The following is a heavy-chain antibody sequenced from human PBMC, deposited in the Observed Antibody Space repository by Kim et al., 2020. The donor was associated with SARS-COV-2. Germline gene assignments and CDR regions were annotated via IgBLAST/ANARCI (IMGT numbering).Heavy chain of an antibody. V-gene: IGHV3-48*02. CDR2: ITSGSTTT. CDR3: ARDWALDS. J-gene: IGHJ4*02. D-gene: IGHD3-16*01. Sequence: GGSLRLSCAASGFTFSTYDMNWVRQAPGKGLEWVSHITSGSTTTYYADSVKGRFTVSRDNAKNSLYLQMDSLIDEDTAVYYCARDWALDSWGQGTLVTVSS. CDR1: GFTFSTYD.